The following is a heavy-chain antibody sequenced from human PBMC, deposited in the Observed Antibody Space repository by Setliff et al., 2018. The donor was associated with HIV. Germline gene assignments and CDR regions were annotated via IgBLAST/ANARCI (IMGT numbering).Heavy chain of an antibody. V-gene: IGHV3-48*01. CDR2: ISSSSSTI. Sequence: GGSLRLSCAASGFTFSSYNMNWVRQAPGKGLEWVSYISSSSSTIYYADSVKGRFTISRDNAKNSLYLQMNSLRAEDTAVYYCAKDHPIAASGFDNWGQGTLVTVSS. D-gene: IGHD6-13*01. CDR3: AKDHPIAASGFDN. J-gene: IGHJ4*02. CDR1: GFTFSSYN.